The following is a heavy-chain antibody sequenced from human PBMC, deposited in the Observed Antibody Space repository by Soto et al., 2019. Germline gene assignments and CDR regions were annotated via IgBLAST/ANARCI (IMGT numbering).Heavy chain of an antibody. CDR3: AKDSGIIRRVRFLEWSTDAFDI. J-gene: IGHJ3*02. CDR2: IGGSDGTT. V-gene: IGHV3-23*01. D-gene: IGHD3-3*01. CDR1: GFTFSNYA. Sequence: GGSLRLSCAASGFTFSNYAINWVRQAPGRGLEWVSVIGGSDGTTKYADSVKGRFTVSRDNSKNTVYLQMNSLTAEDTAVYFCAKDSGIIRRVRFLEWSTDAFDIWGQGTMVTVSS.